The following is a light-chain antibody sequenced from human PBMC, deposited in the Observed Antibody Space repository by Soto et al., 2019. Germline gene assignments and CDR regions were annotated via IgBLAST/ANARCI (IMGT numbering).Light chain of an antibody. CDR2: SAS. CDR1: QGISSW. Sequence: IQMTQSPSSVSASVGDRVTITYRASQGISSWLAWHQQKPGKAPKLLIYSASSLQSGVPSRFSGSGSGTDFTLTISSLQPEDFATYYCQQGHSFPLTFGGGTKVDIK. J-gene: IGKJ4*01. CDR3: QQGHSFPLT. V-gene: IGKV1-12*01.